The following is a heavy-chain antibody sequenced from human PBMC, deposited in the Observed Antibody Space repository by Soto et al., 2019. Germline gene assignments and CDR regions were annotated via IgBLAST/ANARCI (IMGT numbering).Heavy chain of an antibody. Sequence: GGSLRLPCTASGFTFGDYAMSWFRQAPGKGLEWVGFISSKAYGGTTEYAASVKGRFTISRDDSKSIAYLQMNSLKTEDTAVYYCTREHYYGSGSYFGWPPGFDPWGQGTLVTVSS. J-gene: IGHJ5*02. CDR3: TREHYYGSGSYFGWPPGFDP. D-gene: IGHD3-10*01. V-gene: IGHV3-49*03. CDR1: GFTFGDYA. CDR2: ISSKAYGGTT.